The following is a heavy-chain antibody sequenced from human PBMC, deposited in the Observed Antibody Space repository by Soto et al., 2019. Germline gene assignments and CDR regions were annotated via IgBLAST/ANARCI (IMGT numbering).Heavy chain of an antibody. Sequence: GGSLRLSCAASGFTFSSYAMSWVRQAPGKGLEWVSAISGSGGSTYYADSVKGRFTISRDNSKNTLYLQMNSLRAEDTAVYYCAKGGHSGSYPPQYYFDYWGQGTLVTVSS. V-gene: IGHV3-23*01. CDR1: GFTFSSYA. CDR3: AKGGHSGSYPPQYYFDY. D-gene: IGHD1-26*01. J-gene: IGHJ4*02. CDR2: ISGSGGST.